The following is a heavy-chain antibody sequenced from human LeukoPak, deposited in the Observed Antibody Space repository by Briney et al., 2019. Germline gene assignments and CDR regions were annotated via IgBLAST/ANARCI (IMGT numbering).Heavy chain of an antibody. CDR2: IYYSGST. J-gene: IGHJ4*02. V-gene: IGHV4-59*01. CDR1: GGSISSGY. CDR3: ARDGVNYYDISGYDI. Sequence: SETLSLPCTVSGGSISSGYWSWVRQPPGKGLEWIGYIYYSGSTNYNPSLKSRVTISVDTSKNQFSLKLSSVTAADTAVYYRARDGVNYYDISGYDIWGRGTLVTVSS. D-gene: IGHD3-22*01.